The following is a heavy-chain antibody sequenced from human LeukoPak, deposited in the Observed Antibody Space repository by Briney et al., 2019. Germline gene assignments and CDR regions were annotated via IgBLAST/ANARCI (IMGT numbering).Heavy chain of an antibody. CDR1: GGSISSDDYY. CDR2: IYYSGST. CDR3: ARGGSYGAYLDY. Sequence: KPSETLSLTCTVSGGSISSDDYYWSWIRQPPGKGLEWIGYIYYSGSTNYNPSLKSRVTISIYTSKKYFSLELRSVTAADTAVYYCARGGSYGAYLDYWGQGTLVIVSS. V-gene: IGHV4-61*03. J-gene: IGHJ4*02. D-gene: IGHD1-26*01.